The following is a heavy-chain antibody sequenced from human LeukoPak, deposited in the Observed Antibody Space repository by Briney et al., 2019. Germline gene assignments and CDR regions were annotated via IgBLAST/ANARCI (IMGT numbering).Heavy chain of an antibody. CDR3: ARGTYSSSSTFDY. D-gene: IGHD6-6*01. CDR2: MNPNSGNT. CDR1: GYTFTSYD. J-gene: IGHJ4*02. Sequence: ASVEVSCKASGYTFTSYDINWVRQATGQGLEWMGWMNPNSGNTGYAQKFQGRVTITRNTSISTAYMELSSLRSEDTAVYYCARGTYSSSSTFDYWGQGTLVTVSS. V-gene: IGHV1-8*03.